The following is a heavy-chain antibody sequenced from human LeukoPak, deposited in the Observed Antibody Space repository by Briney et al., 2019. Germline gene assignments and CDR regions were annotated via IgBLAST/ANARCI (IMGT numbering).Heavy chain of an antibody. CDR1: GGSISSGDYY. V-gene: IGHV4-30-4*08. CDR3: ARARMDYYYYYMDV. CDR2: IYYSGST. J-gene: IGHJ6*03. D-gene: IGHD1-14*01. Sequence: RTSETLSLTCTVSGGSISSGDYYWSWIRQPPGKGLEWIGYIYYSGSTYYNPSLKSRVTISVDTSKNQFSLKLSSVTAADTAVYYCARARMDYYYYYMDVWGKGTTVTVSS.